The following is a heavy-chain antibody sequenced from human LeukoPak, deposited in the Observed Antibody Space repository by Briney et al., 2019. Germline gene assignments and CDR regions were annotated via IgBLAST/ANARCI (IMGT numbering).Heavy chain of an antibody. Sequence: ASVKVSCKASGYTFTGYYMHWVRQAPGQGLEWMGWISAYNGDTHYAQKVKGRVTMTTDTSTRTAYMELRSLTSDDTAVYYCARREYSSGHDDYWGQGTLVTVSS. CDR1: GYTFTGYY. CDR2: ISAYNGDT. CDR3: ARREYSSGHDDY. D-gene: IGHD6-19*01. J-gene: IGHJ4*02. V-gene: IGHV1-18*04.